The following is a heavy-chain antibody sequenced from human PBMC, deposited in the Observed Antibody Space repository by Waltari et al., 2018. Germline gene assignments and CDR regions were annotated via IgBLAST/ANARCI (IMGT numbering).Heavy chain of an antibody. J-gene: IGHJ5*02. V-gene: IGHV4-34*01. CDR3: TRGGNYDFWSHRPFVDP. CDR1: GASFSDYY. Sequence: QVQLQQWCAGLLGPSATLSLTCAADGASFSDYYWRWVGQPPGKGLGWIGQIRHPGRTNYNPSLKGRVTISIDTPRSQFSLRLSSVTAADTALYFCTRGGNYDFWSHRPFVDPWGQGTLVTVSS. CDR2: IRHPGRT. D-gene: IGHD3-3*01.